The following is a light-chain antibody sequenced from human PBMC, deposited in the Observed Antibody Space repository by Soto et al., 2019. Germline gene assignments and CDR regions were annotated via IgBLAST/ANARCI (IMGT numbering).Light chain of an antibody. Sequence: QSVLTQPPSVSEAPRQRVTISCSGSSSNVGNNAVSWYQQFPGKAPNLLIYYDDVLPSGVSARFSGSKSGTSASLAIRGHEYDDDADYCCAAGGDRLDGVVFGGGTKLTVL. V-gene: IGLV1-36*01. CDR3: AAGGDRLDGVV. CDR1: SSNVGNNA. CDR2: YDD. J-gene: IGLJ2*01.